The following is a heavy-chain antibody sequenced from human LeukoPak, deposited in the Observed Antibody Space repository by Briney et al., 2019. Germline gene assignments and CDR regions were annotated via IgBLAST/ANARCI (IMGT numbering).Heavy chain of an antibody. CDR1: GGTFSSYA. V-gene: IGHV1-69*06. D-gene: IGHD4-17*01. CDR2: IIPIFGTA. Sequence: ASVKVSCKASGGTFSSYAISWVRQAPGQGLEWMGGIIPIFGTANYAQKFQGRVTITADKSTSTAYMELSSLRSEDTAVYYCARDSHTTVTTFDYWGQGTLVTVSS. CDR3: ARDSHTTVTTFDY. J-gene: IGHJ4*02.